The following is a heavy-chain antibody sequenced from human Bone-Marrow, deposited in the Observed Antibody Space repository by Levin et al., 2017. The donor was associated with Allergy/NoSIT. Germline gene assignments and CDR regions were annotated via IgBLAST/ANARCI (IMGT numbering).Heavy chain of an antibody. Sequence: SETLSLTCAVYGASLSGDYWTWIRQPPGKGLEWIGEINHSGSANYNPSLKSRVTMSVDVSKNQFSLELRSVTAADTAVYYCARLVWQPLIFHTWFFDLWGRGTLVTVSS. D-gene: IGHD3/OR15-3a*01. CDR2: INHSGSA. J-gene: IGHJ2*01. CDR1: GASLSGDY. V-gene: IGHV4-34*01. CDR3: ARLVWQPLIFHTWFFDL.